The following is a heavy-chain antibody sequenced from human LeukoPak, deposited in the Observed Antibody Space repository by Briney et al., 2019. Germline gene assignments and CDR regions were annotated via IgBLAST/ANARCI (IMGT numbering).Heavy chain of an antibody. Sequence: KPSETLSLTCAVYGGSFSGYYWSWIRQPPGKGLGWIGEINHSGSTNYNPSLKSRVTISVDTSKNQFSLKLSSVTAADTAVYYCASPKVKWLRAGHGAFDTWGQGTMVTVSS. J-gene: IGHJ3*02. V-gene: IGHV4-34*01. CDR3: ASPKVKWLRAGHGAFDT. CDR1: GGSFSGYY. CDR2: INHSGST. D-gene: IGHD5-12*01.